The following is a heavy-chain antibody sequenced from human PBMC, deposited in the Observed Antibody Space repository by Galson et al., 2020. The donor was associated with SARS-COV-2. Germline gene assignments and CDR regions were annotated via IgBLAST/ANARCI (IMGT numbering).Heavy chain of an antibody. CDR3: VRRSVTTSEDYLDY. J-gene: IGHJ4*02. CDR2: ISDSGST. CDR1: GGSIRTYY. V-gene: IGHV4-59*01. Sequence: SETLSLTCTVSGGSIRTYYWSWIRQPPGKGLEWIGYISDSGSTNYNPSLKSRVTISVDTYKNQFSLKLTSVTAADTAVYYCVRRSVTTSEDYLDYWGLGNLVTVSS. D-gene: IGHD4-17*01.